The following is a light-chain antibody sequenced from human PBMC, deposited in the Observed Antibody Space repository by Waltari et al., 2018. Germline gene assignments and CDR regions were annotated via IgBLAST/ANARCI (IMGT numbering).Light chain of an antibody. V-gene: IGLV6-57*04. Sequence: NFVLAQPHSMSESPGKTITIPCTRSSGSIGHYHAQGYQKRPGSAPTTLIYNDDQRPSWVPDRFSGSIDVSSNSASLTISGLRTEDEADYYCQSYDNTNFVAFGGGTKVTVL. CDR2: NDD. J-gene: IGLJ2*01. CDR1: SGSIGHYH. CDR3: QSYDNTNFVA.